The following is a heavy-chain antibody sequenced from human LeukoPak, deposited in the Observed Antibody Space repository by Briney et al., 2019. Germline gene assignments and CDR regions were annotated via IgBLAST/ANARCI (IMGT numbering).Heavy chain of an antibody. CDR3: ARAPWAAAEFDF. CDR1: GFTFSSYW. D-gene: IGHD6-13*01. V-gene: IGHV3-7*03. J-gene: IGHJ4*02. Sequence: GGSLRLSCAASGFTFSSYWMSWARQAPAKGLEWVANIKQDGSDKYYVDSVKGRFTISRDNAKNSLYLQMNSLRAEDTAVYYCARAPWAAAEFDFWGQGTLVTVSS. CDR2: IKQDGSDK.